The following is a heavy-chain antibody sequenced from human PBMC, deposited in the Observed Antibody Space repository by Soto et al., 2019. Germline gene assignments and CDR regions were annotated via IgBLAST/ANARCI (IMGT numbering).Heavy chain of an antibody. Sequence: ASVKVSCKASGYTFTSYDINWVRQATGQGLEWMGWMNPNSGNTGYAQKFQGRVTMTRNTSISTAYMELSSLRSEDTAVYYCAKEQGSSWPAGEPYYFDYWGQGTLVTVSS. CDR3: AKEQGSSWPAGEPYYFDY. CDR1: GYTFTSYD. CDR2: MNPNSGNT. D-gene: IGHD6-13*01. V-gene: IGHV1-8*01. J-gene: IGHJ4*02.